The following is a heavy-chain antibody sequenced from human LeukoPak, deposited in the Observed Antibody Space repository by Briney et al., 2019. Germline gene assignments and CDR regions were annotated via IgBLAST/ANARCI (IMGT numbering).Heavy chain of an antibody. CDR2: IYYSGST. Sequence: PSETLSLTCTVSGGSISSYYWSWIRQPPGKGLEWIGYIYYSGSTNYNPSLKRRVTISVDTSKNQSSLKLSSVTAADTAVYYCAATTPRYYDFWSGYPNWFDPWGQGTLVTVSS. V-gene: IGHV4-59*01. J-gene: IGHJ5*02. CDR1: GGSISSYY. D-gene: IGHD3-3*01. CDR3: AATTPRYYDFWSGYPNWFDP.